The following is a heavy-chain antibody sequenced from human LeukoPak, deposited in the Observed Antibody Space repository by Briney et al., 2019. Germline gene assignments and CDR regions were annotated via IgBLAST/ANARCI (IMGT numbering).Heavy chain of an antibody. CDR1: GFTFSSYS. V-gene: IGHV3-48*01. D-gene: IGHD3-9*01. J-gene: IGHJ4*02. CDR3: AKDRAYYDILTGYYDY. Sequence: PGGSLRLSCAASGFTFSSYSMNWVRQAPGKGLEWVSYISSSGSTIYYADSVKGRFTISRDNAKNSLYLQMNSLRAEDTAVYYCAKDRAYYDILTGYYDYWGQGTLVTVSS. CDR2: ISSSGSTI.